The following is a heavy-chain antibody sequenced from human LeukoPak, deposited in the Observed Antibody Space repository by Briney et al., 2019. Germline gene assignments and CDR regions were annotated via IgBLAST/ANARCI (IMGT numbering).Heavy chain of an antibody. CDR2: IYTSGST. D-gene: IGHD6-6*01. Sequence: SETLSLTCTVSGGSISSYYWSWIRQPAGKGLEWIGRIYTSGSTNYNPSLKSRVAMSADTSKNQFSLKLTSVTAADTAVYYCARDRDYSNSLDYWGQGTLVTVSS. CDR1: GGSISSYY. CDR3: ARDRDYSNSLDY. J-gene: IGHJ4*02. V-gene: IGHV4-4*07.